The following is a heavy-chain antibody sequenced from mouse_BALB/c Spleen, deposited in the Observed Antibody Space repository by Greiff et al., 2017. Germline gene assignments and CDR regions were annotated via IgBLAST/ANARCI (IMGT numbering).Heavy chain of an antibody. CDR3: ARRENGYYPFAY. J-gene: IGHJ3*01. CDR1: GFTFSSYT. V-gene: IGHV5-12-2*01. Sequence: EVKLMESGGGLVQPGGSLKLSCAASGFTFSSYTMSWVRQTPEKRLEWVAYISNGGGSTYYPDTVKGRFTISRDNAKNTLYLQMSSLKSEDTAMYYCARRENGYYPFAYWGQGTLVTVSA. D-gene: IGHD2-3*01. CDR2: ISNGGGST.